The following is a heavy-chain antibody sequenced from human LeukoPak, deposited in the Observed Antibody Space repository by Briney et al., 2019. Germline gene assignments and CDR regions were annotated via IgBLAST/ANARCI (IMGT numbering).Heavy chain of an antibody. V-gene: IGHV3-66*01. CDR2: IYSGGST. Sequence: GGSLRLSCAASGVTLSHNYMSWVRQAPGKGLEWVSVIYSGGSTNYADSVKGRFTISRDNSENTLYLQMNSLRAEDTAVYYCARDLSGPLDYWGQGTLVTVSS. CDR1: GVTLSHNY. CDR3: ARDLSGPLDY. J-gene: IGHJ4*02. D-gene: IGHD5-12*01.